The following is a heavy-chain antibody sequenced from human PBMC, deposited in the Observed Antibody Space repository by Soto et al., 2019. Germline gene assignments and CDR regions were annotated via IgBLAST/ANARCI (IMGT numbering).Heavy chain of an antibody. J-gene: IGHJ4*02. D-gene: IGHD3-10*01. CDR1: GFSLTTAGGG. CDR2: IYWDDDE. V-gene: IGHV2-5*02. Sequence: QINLKESGPTLVNPPQTLTLTCSFSGFSLTTAGGGLGWVRNSPGGALEWLALIYWDDDERYSPSLKTRLTITKDPSKNQVVLIMTNMAPVDTATYYCAHSRNLITEDAQVGDFDYWGQGTLVTVSS. CDR3: AHSRNLITEDAQVGDFDY.